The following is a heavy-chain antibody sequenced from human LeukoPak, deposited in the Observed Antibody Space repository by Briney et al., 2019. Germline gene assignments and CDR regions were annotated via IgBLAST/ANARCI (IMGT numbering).Heavy chain of an antibody. D-gene: IGHD3-3*01. CDR1: GYTFTSYA. CDR3: AREGPLLEWLR. CDR2: INAGNGNT. Sequence: VASVKVSCKASGYTFTSYAMHWVRQAPGQRLEWMGWINAGNGNTKYSQKFQGRVTITRDTSASTAYKELSSLRSEDTAVYYCAREGPLLEWLRWGQGTLVTVSS. J-gene: IGHJ4*02. V-gene: IGHV1-3*01.